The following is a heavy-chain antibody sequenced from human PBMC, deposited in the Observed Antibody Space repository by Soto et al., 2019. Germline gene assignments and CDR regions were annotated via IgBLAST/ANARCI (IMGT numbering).Heavy chain of an antibody. Sequence: EVQLVESGGGLVKPGGSLRLSCAASGFTFSSYGMNWVRQAPGKGLEWVSCISSSSRYIYYADSVKGRFTISRDNAKNSLYLQMNSLRAEDTAVYYCARVISSSPGDAFDIWGQGTMVTVSS. CDR1: GFTFSSYG. CDR3: ARVISSSPGDAFDI. CDR2: ISSSSRYI. J-gene: IGHJ3*02. V-gene: IGHV3-21*01. D-gene: IGHD6-13*01.